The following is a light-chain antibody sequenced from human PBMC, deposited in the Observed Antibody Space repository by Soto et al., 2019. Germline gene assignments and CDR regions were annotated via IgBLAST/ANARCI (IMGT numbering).Light chain of an antibody. CDR1: QSVSSY. V-gene: IGKV3-11*01. Sequence: EFVLTQSPATLSLSPGEGATLSCRASQSVSSYLAWYQQKPGQAPRLLIYDSSNRATGIPAWFSGSGSGTDFTITSSLLEHDYFAVSYCPHRSNRPPAFGGGTKVEIK. CDR2: DSS. CDR3: PHRSNRPPA. J-gene: IGKJ4*01.